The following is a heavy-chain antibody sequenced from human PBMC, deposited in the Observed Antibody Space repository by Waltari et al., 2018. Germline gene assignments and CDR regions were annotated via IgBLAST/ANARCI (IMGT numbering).Heavy chain of an antibody. CDR3: ARATCSHGGCSMYYFYYYMDV. Sequence: QVQLRESGPGLVKSSETLTLTCDVSGASISSGFYWAWIRQPPGKGPEWIGSVYHSGTTFYNPSLKSRVTMSVDTSKKHFSLSLTSVTAADTAVYYCARATCSHGGCSMYYFYYYMDVWGKGITVTVSS. D-gene: IGHD1-26*01. CDR2: VYHSGTT. V-gene: IGHV4-38-2*01. J-gene: IGHJ6*03. CDR1: GASISSGFY.